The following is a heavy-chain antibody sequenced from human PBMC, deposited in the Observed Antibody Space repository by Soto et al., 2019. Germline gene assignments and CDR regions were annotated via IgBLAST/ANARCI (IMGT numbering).Heavy chain of an antibody. J-gene: IGHJ4*02. Sequence: PSETLSLTCTVSGGSISSGGYYWNWIRQHPGKGLEGIGYIYYSGSTYYNPSLKSRVTISVDTSKNQFSLKLSSVTAADTAVYYCARRDYYDSSGFYYFDYWGQGTLVTVSS. CDR2: IYYSGST. D-gene: IGHD3-22*01. CDR3: ARRDYYDSSGFYYFDY. V-gene: IGHV4-31*03. CDR1: GGSISSGGYY.